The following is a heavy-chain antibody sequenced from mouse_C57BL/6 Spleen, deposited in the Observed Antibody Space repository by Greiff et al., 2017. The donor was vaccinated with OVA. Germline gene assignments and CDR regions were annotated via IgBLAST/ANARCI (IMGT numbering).Heavy chain of an antibody. CDR3: TRTGYYAMDY. J-gene: IGHJ4*01. Sequence: EVQLQQSGGGLVQPGGSMKLSCVASGFTFSNYWMNWVRQSPEKGLEWVAQIRLKSDNYATHYAESVKGRFTISRDDSKSIVYLQMNNLRAEDTGIYYCTRTGYYAMDYWGQGTSVTVSS. V-gene: IGHV6-3*01. CDR1: GFTFSNYW. D-gene: IGHD4-1*01. CDR2: IRLKSDNYAT.